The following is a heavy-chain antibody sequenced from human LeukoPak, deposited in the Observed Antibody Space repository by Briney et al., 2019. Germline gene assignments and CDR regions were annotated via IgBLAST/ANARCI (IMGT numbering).Heavy chain of an antibody. J-gene: IGHJ4*02. D-gene: IGHD6-19*01. V-gene: IGHV3-33*01. CDR3: ASTSGWYEPIDY. CDR2: IWYDGSNK. CDR1: GFTFSSYG. Sequence: GRSLRLSCAASGFTFSSYGMHWVRQAPGKGLEWVAVIWYDGSNKYYADSVKGRFTISRDNSKNTLYLQMNSLRAEDTAVYYCASTSGWYEPIDYWGQGPLVTVSS.